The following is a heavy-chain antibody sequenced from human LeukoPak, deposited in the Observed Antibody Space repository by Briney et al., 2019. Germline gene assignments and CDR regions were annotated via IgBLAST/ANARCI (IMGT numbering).Heavy chain of an antibody. CDR1: GFTFSDYY. CDR3: ARVGSIAAAGSPDY. Sequence: GGSLRLSCAASGFTFSDYYVSWFRQAPGRGLEWVSYISNSGSHTSYADSVKGRFTISRDNAKNSLSLQVNSLRADDTAVYYCARVGSIAAAGSPDYWGQGTLVTVSS. D-gene: IGHD6-13*01. J-gene: IGHJ4*02. V-gene: IGHV3-11*06. CDR2: ISNSGSHT.